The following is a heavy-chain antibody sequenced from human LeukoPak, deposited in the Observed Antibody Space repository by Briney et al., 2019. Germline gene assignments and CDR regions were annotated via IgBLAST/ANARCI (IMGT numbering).Heavy chain of an antibody. CDR3: ARDLLTMVRGVIITAFDY. CDR1: GYTLTGYY. D-gene: IGHD3-10*01. CDR2: INPNSGGT. Sequence: GASVKVSCKASGYTLTGYYMHWVRQAPGQGLEWMGWINPNSGGTNYAQKFQGRVTMTRDTSISTAYMELSRLRSDDTAVYYCARDLLTMVRGVIITAFDYWGQGTLVTVSS. V-gene: IGHV1-2*02. J-gene: IGHJ4*02.